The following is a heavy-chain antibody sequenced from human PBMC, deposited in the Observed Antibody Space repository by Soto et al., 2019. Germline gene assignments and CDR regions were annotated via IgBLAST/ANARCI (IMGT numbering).Heavy chain of an antibody. CDR3: ARGGGSTKVDY. D-gene: IGHD2-2*01. CDR1: GGSITSSGYY. V-gene: IGHV4-31*03. J-gene: IGHJ4*02. Sequence: QVQLQESGPGLVKPSQTLSLTCTVSGGSITSSGYYWSWIRQHPGEGLDWIGFTSNSGSTSYNPSLRRRVTISVDASSNQFSLNLKSVMAADTAIYYCARGGGSTKVDYWGQGTLVTVSP. CDR2: TSNSGST.